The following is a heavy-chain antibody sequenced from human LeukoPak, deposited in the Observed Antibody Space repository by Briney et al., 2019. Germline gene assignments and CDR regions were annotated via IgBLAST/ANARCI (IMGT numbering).Heavy chain of an antibody. CDR1: GFTFDDYA. CDR3: AKDLMVAATSDGY. CDR2: ISGDGGST. V-gene: IGHV3-43*02. Sequence: GGSLRLSCAASGFTFDDYAMHWVRQAPGKGLEWVSLISGDGGSTYYADSVKGRFTISRDNSKNSLYLQMNSLRTEDTAVYYCAKDLMVAATSDGYWGQGTLVTVSS. D-gene: IGHD2-15*01. J-gene: IGHJ4*02.